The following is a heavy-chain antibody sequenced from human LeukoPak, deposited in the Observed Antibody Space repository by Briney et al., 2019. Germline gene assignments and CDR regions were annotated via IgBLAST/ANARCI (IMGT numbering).Heavy chain of an antibody. Sequence: KPSETLSLTCAVYGGSFSGYYWSWIRQPPGKGLEWIGEINHSGSTNYNPSLKSRVTISVDTSKNQFSLKLSSVTAADTAVYYCASGYDSSGYYHYWGQGTLVTVSS. J-gene: IGHJ4*02. CDR3: ASGYDSSGYYHY. CDR1: GGSFSGYY. V-gene: IGHV4-34*01. CDR2: INHSGST. D-gene: IGHD3-22*01.